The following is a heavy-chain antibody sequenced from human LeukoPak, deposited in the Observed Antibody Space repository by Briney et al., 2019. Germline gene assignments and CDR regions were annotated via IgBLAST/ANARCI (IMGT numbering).Heavy chain of an antibody. CDR3: ARDGTMVRGGDAFDI. D-gene: IGHD3-10*01. V-gene: IGHV1-46*01. CDR1: GYTFTSYG. J-gene: IGHJ3*02. CDR2: INPSGGST. Sequence: ASVKVSCKASGYTFTSYGISWVRQPPGQGLEGMGIINPSGGSTSYAQKFQGRVTMTRDMSTSTVYMELSSLRSEDTAVYYCARDGTMVRGGDAFDIWGQGTMVTVSS.